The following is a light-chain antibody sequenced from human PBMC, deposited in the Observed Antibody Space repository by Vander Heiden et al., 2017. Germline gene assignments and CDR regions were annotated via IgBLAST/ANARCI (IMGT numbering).Light chain of an antibody. CDR1: QGISSY. CDR2: AAS. V-gene: IGKV1-9*01. CDR3: QQLNSYPPST. J-gene: IGKJ1*01. Sequence: DIQLTQSPSFLSASVGDRVTITCRASQGISSYLAWYQQKPGKAPKLLIYAASTLQSGVPSRFSGSGSGTEFTLTISSLQPEDFATYYCQQLNSYPPSTFGQGIKVEIK.